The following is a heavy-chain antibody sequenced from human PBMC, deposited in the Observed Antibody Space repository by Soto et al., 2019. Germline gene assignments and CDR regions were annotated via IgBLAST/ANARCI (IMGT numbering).Heavy chain of an antibody. CDR3: TRGYGDYVRDY. CDR1: GFTFSGSA. V-gene: IGHV3-73*01. Sequence: EVQLVESGGGLVQPGESLKLSCAVSGFTFSGSAMHWVRQASGKGLEWVGRIRSKANNYATAYAASVKGRFTISRDDSKNTAYLQMNSLKSEDTAVYDCTRGYGDYVRDYWGQGPLVTVSS. D-gene: IGHD4-17*01. J-gene: IGHJ4*02. CDR2: IRSKANNYAT.